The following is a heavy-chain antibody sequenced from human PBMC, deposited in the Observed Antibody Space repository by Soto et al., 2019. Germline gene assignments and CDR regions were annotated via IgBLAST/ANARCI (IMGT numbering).Heavy chain of an antibody. CDR3: ARDPYHYGSGVPYGMDV. Sequence: SETLSLTCTVSGGSISSGDYYWSWIRQPPGKGLEWIGYIYYSGSTYYNPSLKSRVTISVDTSKNQFSLKLSSVTAADTAVYYCARDPYHYGSGVPYGMDVWGQGTTVTVSS. J-gene: IGHJ6*02. V-gene: IGHV4-30-4*01. CDR2: IYYSGST. CDR1: GGSISSGDYY. D-gene: IGHD3-10*01.